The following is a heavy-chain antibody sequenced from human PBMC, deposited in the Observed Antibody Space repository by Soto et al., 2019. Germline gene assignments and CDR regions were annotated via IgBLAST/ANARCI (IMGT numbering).Heavy chain of an antibody. CDR3: ARAVSYSSGWYKADYYYYGMDV. J-gene: IGHJ6*02. CDR1: GFTFSSYA. Sequence: PGGSLRLSCAASGFTFSSYAMHWVRQAPGKGLEWVAVISYDGSNKYYADSVKGRFTISRDNSKNTLYLQMNSLRAEDTAVYYCARAVSYSSGWYKADYYYYGMDVWGQGTTVTSP. V-gene: IGHV3-30-3*01. D-gene: IGHD6-19*01. CDR2: ISYDGSNK.